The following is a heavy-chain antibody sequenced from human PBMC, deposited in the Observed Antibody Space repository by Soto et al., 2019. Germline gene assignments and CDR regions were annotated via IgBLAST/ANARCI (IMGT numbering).Heavy chain of an antibody. CDR2: ISGSGGST. V-gene: IGHV3-23*01. CDR1: GFNFRSYA. J-gene: IGHJ4*02. D-gene: IGHD1-26*01. CDR3: ARDPAVGATDPAKLGY. Sequence: PGGSLSLFCAASGFNFRSYAISWVRKAPGKGLEWVSAISGSGGSTYYADSVKGRFTISRDNSKNTLYLQMNSLRAEDTAVYYCARDPAVGATDPAKLGYWGQGTLVTVSS.